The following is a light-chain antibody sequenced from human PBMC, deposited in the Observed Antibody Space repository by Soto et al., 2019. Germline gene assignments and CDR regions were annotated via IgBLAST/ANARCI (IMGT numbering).Light chain of an antibody. Sequence: AFLLPQSTSSLSATVGARVNITCRASQGISSALAWYQQKPGKAPKLLIYDASSLQSGVPSRFSGSGSGTDFTLTISSLQPEDFATYYCQQANSFPPAFGQGTRLEI. J-gene: IGKJ5*01. V-gene: IGKV1-13*02. CDR1: QGISSA. CDR2: DAS. CDR3: QQANSFPPA.